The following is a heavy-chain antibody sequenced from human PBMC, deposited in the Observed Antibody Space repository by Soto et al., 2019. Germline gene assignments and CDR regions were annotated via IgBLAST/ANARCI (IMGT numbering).Heavy chain of an antibody. V-gene: IGHV3-23*01. J-gene: IGHJ4*02. CDR3: AKGYNSGWSFFDY. D-gene: IGHD6-19*01. Sequence: EVQLLEFGGGLVQPGGSLRLSCAASGFTFSSYAMSWVRQAPGKGLEWVSAISGSGGSTYYADSVKGRFTISRDNSKNTVYLQMNSLRAEDTALYYCAKGYNSGWSFFDYWGQGTLVTVSS. CDR1: GFTFSSYA. CDR2: ISGSGGST.